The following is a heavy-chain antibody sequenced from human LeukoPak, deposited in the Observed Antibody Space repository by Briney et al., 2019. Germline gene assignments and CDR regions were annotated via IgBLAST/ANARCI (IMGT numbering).Heavy chain of an antibody. CDR1: GFTFTSSA. Sequence: ASVKVSCKASGFTFTSSAVQWVRQARGQRLEWIGWIVVGSGNTNYAQKFQERVTITRDMSTSTAYMELSSLRSEDTAVYYCAADIAVASTNAFDIWGQGTMVTVSS. D-gene: IGHD6-19*01. CDR3: AADIAVASTNAFDI. V-gene: IGHV1-58*01. J-gene: IGHJ3*02. CDR2: IVVGSGNT.